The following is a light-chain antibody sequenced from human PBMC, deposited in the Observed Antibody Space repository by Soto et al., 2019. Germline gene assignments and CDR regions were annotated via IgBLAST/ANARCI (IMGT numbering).Light chain of an antibody. V-gene: IGKV1-5*03. CDR1: QSINSW. CDR3: QQYNSLPLT. Sequence: DIQMTQSPSTLSAFVGDRVTITCRASQSINSWLAWYQQKPGKAPKLLIYKASSLESGVPSRFSGSESGTEFTLTISSLQPDDFATYYCQQYNSLPLTFGGGTKVEIK. J-gene: IGKJ4*01. CDR2: KAS.